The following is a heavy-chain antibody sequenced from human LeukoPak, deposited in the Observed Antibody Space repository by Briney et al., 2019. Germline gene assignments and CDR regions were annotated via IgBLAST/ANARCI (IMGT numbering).Heavy chain of an antibody. CDR2: IHHSGST. D-gene: IGHD1-1*01. Sequence: SETLSLTCTVSGGSFSSSSSYWGWIRQPPRKGLEWIGTIHHSGSTYCNPPLKSRLTISEDTSKNRFSLKLTSVTAADTAVYYCATVQTLFDYWGRGTLVTVSS. J-gene: IGHJ4*02. V-gene: IGHV4-39*01. CDR1: GGSFSSSSSY. CDR3: ATVQTLFDY.